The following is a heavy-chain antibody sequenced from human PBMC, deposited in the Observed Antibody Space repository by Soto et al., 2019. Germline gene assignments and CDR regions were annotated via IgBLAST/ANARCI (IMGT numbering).Heavy chain of an antibody. CDR2: IYYSGST. V-gene: IGHV4-34*01. J-gene: IGHJ4*02. D-gene: IGHD3-22*01. CDR3: ASTNYYDTSGYIH. CDR1: GGSFGGYY. Sequence: SETLCLTYAVYGGSFGGYYWTWIRQPPGTGLEWIGNIYYSGSTYYNPSLKSRVTISVDTSKNQFSLKLSSVTAADTAVYYCASTNYYDTSGYIHWGQGTLVTVS.